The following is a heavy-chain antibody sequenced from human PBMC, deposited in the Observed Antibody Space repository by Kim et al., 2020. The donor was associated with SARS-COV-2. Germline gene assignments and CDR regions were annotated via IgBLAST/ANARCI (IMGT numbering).Heavy chain of an antibody. CDR3: ARNMWADVVTAVDV. CDR2: ISWNGGSI. Sequence: GGSLRLSCAASGFTFADYAMHWVRQAPGKGLEWVSGISWNGGSIGYADSVKGRFTISRDNAKSSLYLQMNSLRGEDTALYYCARNMWADVVTAVDVWGKGTTVIVSS. CDR1: GFTFADYA. V-gene: IGHV3-9*01. J-gene: IGHJ6*04. D-gene: IGHD2-21*02.